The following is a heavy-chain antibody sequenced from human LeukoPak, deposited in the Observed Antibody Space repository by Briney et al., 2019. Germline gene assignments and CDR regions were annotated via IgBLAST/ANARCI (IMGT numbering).Heavy chain of an antibody. CDR3: AKVRHPTYCSGGSCYFDY. J-gene: IGHJ4*02. V-gene: IGHV3-74*01. Sequence: GGSLRLSCTASGFTFSSYWMHWVRQAPGKGLVWVSRINTDGSSTSYADSVKGRFTISRDNSKNTLYLQMNSLRAEDTAVYYCAKVRHPTYCSGGSCYFDYWGQGTLVTVSS. CDR2: INTDGSST. D-gene: IGHD2-15*01. CDR1: GFTFSSYW.